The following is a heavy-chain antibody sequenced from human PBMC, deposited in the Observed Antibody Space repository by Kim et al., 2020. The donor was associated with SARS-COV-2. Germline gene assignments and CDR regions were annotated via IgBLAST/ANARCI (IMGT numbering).Heavy chain of an antibody. Sequence: YADSVKGRFTISRDNSKNSLYLQMNSLRTEDTALYYCAKDIGGGSQGLGYWGQGTLVTVSS. J-gene: IGHJ4*02. CDR3: AKDIGGGSQGLGY. V-gene: IGHV3-43*01. D-gene: IGHD2-15*01.